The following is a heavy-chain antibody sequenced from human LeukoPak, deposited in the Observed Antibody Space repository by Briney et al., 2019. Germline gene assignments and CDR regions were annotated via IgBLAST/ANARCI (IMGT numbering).Heavy chain of an antibody. Sequence: GSLRLSCVASGFTFSYYAMHWVRQAPGKGLEWVAVISYYGSNKYYADSVKGRFTISRDNSKNTLHLQMNSLRAEDTAVYYCARYYDSSGIFDYWGQGTLVTVSS. J-gene: IGHJ4*02. CDR2: ISYYGSNK. D-gene: IGHD3-22*01. CDR1: GFTFSYYA. CDR3: ARYYDSSGIFDY. V-gene: IGHV3-30-3*01.